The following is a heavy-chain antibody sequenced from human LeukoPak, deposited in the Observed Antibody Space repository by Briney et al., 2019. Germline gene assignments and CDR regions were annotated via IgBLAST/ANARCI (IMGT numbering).Heavy chain of an antibody. V-gene: IGHV3-23*01. CDR2: ISGSGGST. Sequence: GGSLRLSCAASGFTFSSYAMSWVRQAPGKGLEWVSAISGSGGSTYYADSVKGRFTISRDNSKNTLYLQMNSLRAEDTAVYYCAKGQYYYGSGSYYNLGFDYWGQGTLVTVSS. CDR3: AKGQYYYGSGSYYNLGFDY. J-gene: IGHJ4*02. CDR1: GFTFSSYA. D-gene: IGHD3-10*01.